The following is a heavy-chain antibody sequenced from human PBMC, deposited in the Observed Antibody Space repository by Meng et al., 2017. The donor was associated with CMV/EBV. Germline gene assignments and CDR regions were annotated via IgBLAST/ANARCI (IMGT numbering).Heavy chain of an antibody. Sequence: GGSFSGYSWSWNRQPPGKGLEWIGEINHSGSTNYNPSLKSRVTISVDTSKNQFSLKLSSVTAADTAVYYCASLNYCSSTSCSRRFDYWGQGTLVTVSS. V-gene: IGHV4-34*01. CDR1: GGSFSGYS. CDR2: INHSGST. J-gene: IGHJ4*02. D-gene: IGHD2-2*01. CDR3: ASLNYCSSTSCSRRFDY.